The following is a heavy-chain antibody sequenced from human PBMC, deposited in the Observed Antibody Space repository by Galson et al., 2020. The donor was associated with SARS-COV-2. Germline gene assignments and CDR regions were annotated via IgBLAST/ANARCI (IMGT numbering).Heavy chain of an antibody. D-gene: IGHD3-9*01. J-gene: IGHJ4*02. Sequence: GGSLRLSCAASGFTFSNYWMHWVRQAPGKGLVWVSRIKGDGSSPAYGDSVKGRFSISRDNARNTLYLEMNSLRADDTAVYYCARDIDWLPLDYWGQGTLVTVSS. V-gene: IGHV3-74*01. CDR3: ARDIDWLPLDY. CDR2: IKGDGSSP. CDR1: GFTFSNYW.